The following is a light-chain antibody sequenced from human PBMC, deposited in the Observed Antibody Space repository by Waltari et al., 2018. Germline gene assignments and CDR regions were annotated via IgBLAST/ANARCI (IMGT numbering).Light chain of an antibody. J-gene: IGKJ2*01. CDR2: LGS. Sequence: DIVMTQSPLSLPVTPGEPASIPCRPSHSLLHSNGNKYLEWYLQKPGQSPQLLIYLGSNRASGVPDRFRVSGSGTDFTLKISRVEAEDVGVYYCMQILQTPYTFGQGTKLEIK. CDR1: HSLLHSNGNKY. CDR3: MQILQTPYT. V-gene: IGKV2-28*01.